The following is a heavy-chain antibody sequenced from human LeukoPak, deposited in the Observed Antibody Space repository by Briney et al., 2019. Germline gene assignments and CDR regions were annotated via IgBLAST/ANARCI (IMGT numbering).Heavy chain of an antibody. CDR1: GFTFSSYS. J-gene: IGHJ4*02. V-gene: IGHV3-21*01. D-gene: IGHD4-17*01. CDR2: ISSSSSYI. CDR3: ARGLGDYFDVDY. Sequence: GGSLRLSCGASGFTFSSYSMNWVRQAPGKGLEWVSSISSSSSYIYYADSVKGRFTISRDNAKNSLYLQMNSLRAEDTAVYYCARGLGDYFDVDYWGQGTLVTVSS.